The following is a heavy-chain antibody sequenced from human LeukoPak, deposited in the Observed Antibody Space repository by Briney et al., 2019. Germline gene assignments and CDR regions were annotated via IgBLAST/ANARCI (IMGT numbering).Heavy chain of an antibody. Sequence: SQTLSLTCAVSGGSISSGGCSWNWIRQPPGKGLEWIGYIYHSGTTYYNPSLKSRVTISVDRSKNQFSLKLSSVTAADTAVYYCARDQSSSWYWFDPWGQGTLVTVSS. CDR2: IYHSGTT. CDR1: GGSISSGGCS. CDR3: ARDQSSSWYWFDP. V-gene: IGHV4-30-2*01. D-gene: IGHD6-13*01. J-gene: IGHJ5*02.